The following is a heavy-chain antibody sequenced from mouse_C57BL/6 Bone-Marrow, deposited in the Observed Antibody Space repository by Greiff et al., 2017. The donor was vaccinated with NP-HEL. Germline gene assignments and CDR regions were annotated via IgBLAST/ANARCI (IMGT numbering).Heavy chain of an antibody. V-gene: IGHV1-80*01. D-gene: IGHD3-2*02. CDR1: GYAFSSYW. CDR3: APGTAQARYWFAY. Sequence: QVHVKQSGAELVKPGASVKISCKASGYAFSSYWMNWVKQRPGKGLEWIGQIYPGDGDTNYNGKFKGKATLTADKSSSTAYMQLSSLTSEDSAVYFCAPGTAQARYWFAYWGQGTLVTVSA. CDR2: IYPGDGDT. J-gene: IGHJ3*01.